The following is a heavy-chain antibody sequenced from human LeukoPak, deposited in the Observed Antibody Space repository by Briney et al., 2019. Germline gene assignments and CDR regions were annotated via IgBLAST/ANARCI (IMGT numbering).Heavy chain of an antibody. CDR1: GGSISSYY. V-gene: IGHV4-59*01. D-gene: IGHD3-22*01. CDR2: IYYSGST. J-gene: IGHJ5*02. Sequence: SETLSLTCTVSGGSISSYYWSWIRQPPGKGLEWIGYIYYSGSTNYNPSLKSRVTISVDTSKNQFSLKLSSVTAADTAVYYCAGVGWAIVGGSGWFDPWGQGTLVTVSS. CDR3: AGVGWAIVGGSGWFDP.